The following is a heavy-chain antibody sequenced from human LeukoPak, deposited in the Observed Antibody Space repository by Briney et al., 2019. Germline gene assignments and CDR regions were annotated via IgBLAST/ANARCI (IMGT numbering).Heavy chain of an antibody. V-gene: IGHV4-39*07. CDR3: AKGAGGFSYYNWFDP. D-gene: IGHD5-18*01. Sequence: SGTLSLTCTVSGGSISGYYWGWIRQPPGKGLEWIGSIYYSGTTHYSPSLESRVTISVDTSKNQFSLKLASVTAADTAIYYCAKGAGGFSYYNWFDPWGQGTLVTVSS. CDR1: GGSISGYY. J-gene: IGHJ5*02. CDR2: IYYSGTT.